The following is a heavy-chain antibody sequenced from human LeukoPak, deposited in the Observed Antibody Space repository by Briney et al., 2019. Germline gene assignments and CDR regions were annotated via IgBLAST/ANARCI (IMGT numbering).Heavy chain of an antibody. D-gene: IGHD1-26*01. CDR3: ARVRGSYSSYYYYYYMDV. Sequence: SETLSLTCTVSGGSISSYYWSWIRQPAGKGLEWIGRIYTSGSTNYNPSLKSRVTISVDTSKNQFSLKLSSVTAADTAVYYCARVRGSYSSYYYYYYMDVWGKGTTVTVSS. CDR2: IYTSGST. J-gene: IGHJ6*03. CDR1: GGSISSYY. V-gene: IGHV4-4*07.